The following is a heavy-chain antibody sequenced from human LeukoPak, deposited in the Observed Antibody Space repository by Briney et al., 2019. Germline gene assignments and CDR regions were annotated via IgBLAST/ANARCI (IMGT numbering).Heavy chain of an antibody. CDR2: IRSKAFGETA. CDR3: TRDRGSSTLGDY. J-gene: IGHJ4*02. Sequence: HAGGSLRLSCTVSGFTFGDYAINWVRQAPGKGLEWVGFIRSKAFGETAEYAASVKGRFTISRDDSKSIAHLQMNSLKTEDTAVYYCTRDRGSSTLGDYWGQGTLVTVSS. D-gene: IGHD7-27*01. CDR1: GFTFGDYA. V-gene: IGHV3-49*04.